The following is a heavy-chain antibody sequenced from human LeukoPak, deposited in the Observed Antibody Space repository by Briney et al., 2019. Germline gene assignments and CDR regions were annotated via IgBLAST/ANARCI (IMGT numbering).Heavy chain of an antibody. D-gene: IGHD5-24*01. Sequence: GGSLRLSCAASGFTFDTYRMNWVRQAPGKGLEWVSSISSSSSYIYYADSVKGRFTISRDNAKNSLYLQMNSLRAEDTAVYYCAREGDGYNFPYYFDYWGQGTLVTVSS. CDR3: AREGDGYNFPYYFDY. CDR2: ISSSSSYI. J-gene: IGHJ4*02. V-gene: IGHV3-21*01. CDR1: GFTFDTYR.